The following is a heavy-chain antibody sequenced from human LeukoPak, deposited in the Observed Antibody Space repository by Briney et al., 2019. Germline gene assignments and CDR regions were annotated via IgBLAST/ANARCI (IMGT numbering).Heavy chain of an antibody. J-gene: IGHJ3*02. CDR3: ARVKWELLTSGAFDI. CDR1: GYSISSGYF. CDR2: IYYNVNI. V-gene: IGHV4-38-2*02. Sequence: SETLSLTCTVSGYSISSGYFWGWIRQPPGKGLEWIGNIYYNVNIYYNPSLKSRVTISIDTSKNQFSLKLRTVTAADTAVYYCARVKWELLTSGAFDIWGQGTMVTVSS. D-gene: IGHD1-26*01.